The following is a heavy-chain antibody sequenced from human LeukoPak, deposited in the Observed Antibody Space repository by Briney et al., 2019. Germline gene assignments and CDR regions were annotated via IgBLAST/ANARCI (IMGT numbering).Heavy chain of an antibody. D-gene: IGHD4-11*01. CDR2: IFYSGNT. CDR3: ARAGDYSRSTGGWFDP. CDR1: GGSVSSGSYH. J-gene: IGHJ5*02. Sequence: SETLSLTCTVSGGSVSSGSYHWSWVRQAPGKGLEWIGYIFYSGNTNYSPSLKSRVTISLDTSKKQFSLRLTSVTTADTAVYFCARAGDYSRSTGGWFDPWGQGTLVTVSS. V-gene: IGHV4-61*01.